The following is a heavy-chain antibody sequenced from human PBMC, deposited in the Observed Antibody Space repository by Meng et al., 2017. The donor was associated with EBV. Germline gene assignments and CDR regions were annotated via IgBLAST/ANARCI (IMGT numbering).Heavy chain of an antibody. CDR2: INVGVGYT. CDR1: GYAFTSYI. CDR3: VRGPPVGVPGPGDY. V-gene: IGHV1-3*01. Sequence: QVRLVQSGAEGKNPWAPVKVSCKASGYAFTSYILHWGRQAPGQRLEWMGWINVGVGYTKYSQKFQGRVTISSDTSATTGYMELSSLRSEDTAVYYCVRGPPVGVPGPGDYWGQGTLVTVSS. J-gene: IGHJ4*02. D-gene: IGHD2-21*01.